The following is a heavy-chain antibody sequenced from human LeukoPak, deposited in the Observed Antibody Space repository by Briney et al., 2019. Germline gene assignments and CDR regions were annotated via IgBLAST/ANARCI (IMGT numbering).Heavy chain of an antibody. CDR1: GFTFSSYD. V-gene: IGHV3-48*04. D-gene: IGHD3-10*01. Sequence: PGGSLRLSCAASGFTFSSYDMNWVRQVPGKGLEWISYISSSSSSIYYADSVKGRFTISRDNAKNSLYLQMNSLRAEDTAVYYCARILYGSGRYGTFDHWGQGTLVTVSS. CDR3: ARILYGSGRYGTFDH. CDR2: ISSSSSSI. J-gene: IGHJ4*02.